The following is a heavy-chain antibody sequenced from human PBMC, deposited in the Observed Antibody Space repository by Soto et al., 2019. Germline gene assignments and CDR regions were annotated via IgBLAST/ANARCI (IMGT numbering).Heavy chain of an antibody. CDR2: ISGSGGST. CDR3: SKDQRDPWQRLAFDI. Sequence: EVQLLESGGGLVQPGGSLRLSCAASGFTFSSYAMSWVRQAPGKGLEWVSAISGSGGSTYYADSVKGRFTISRDNSKNTLYLQMNSLRAEDTAIYYCSKDQRDPWQRLAFDIWGQATMVTVSS. V-gene: IGHV3-23*01. D-gene: IGHD5-12*01. CDR1: GFTFSSYA. J-gene: IGHJ3*02.